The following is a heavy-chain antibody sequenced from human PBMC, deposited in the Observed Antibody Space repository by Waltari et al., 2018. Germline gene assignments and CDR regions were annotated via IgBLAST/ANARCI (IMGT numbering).Heavy chain of an antibody. CDR1: EFTFAYYW. V-gene: IGHV3-7*01. CDR2: IKEDGSEK. D-gene: IGHD3-3*01. CDR3: ATQSWSNFEY. J-gene: IGHJ4*02. Sequence: EVQLVESGGGLVQPGGSVRLCCAASEFTFAYYWVTWVRQAPGKGLEWVANIKEDGSEKYYVDSVNGRFTISRDNAKNSLYLQMSSLRVEDTAVYYCATQSWSNFEYWGQGTLVTVSS.